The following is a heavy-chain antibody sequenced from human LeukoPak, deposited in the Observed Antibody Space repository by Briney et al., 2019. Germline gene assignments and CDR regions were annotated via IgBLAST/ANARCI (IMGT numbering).Heavy chain of an antibody. J-gene: IGHJ3*02. CDR1: GYTFTSYD. Sequence: ASVKVSCKXSGYTFTSYDINWVRQATGQGLEWMGWMNPNSGNTGYAQKFQGRVTMTRNTSISTAYMELSSLRSEDTAVYYCARAYDSSGYAPNDAFDIWGQGTMVTVSS. V-gene: IGHV1-8*01. CDR3: ARAYDSSGYAPNDAFDI. CDR2: MNPNSGNT. D-gene: IGHD3-22*01.